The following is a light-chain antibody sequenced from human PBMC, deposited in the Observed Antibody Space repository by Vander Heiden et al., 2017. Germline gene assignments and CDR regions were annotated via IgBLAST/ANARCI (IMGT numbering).Light chain of an antibody. CDR1: TGAVTSGHY. J-gene: IGLJ3*02. Sequence: QAVVTQEPSLTVSPGGTVTLTCGSSTGAVTSGHYPYWFQQKPGQAPRTLSYDTSNKHSWTPARFSGSLRGGKAALTLSGAQPEDEAEYYCLLSYSGARVFGGGTKLTVL. CDR3: LLSYSGARV. V-gene: IGLV7-46*01. CDR2: DTS.